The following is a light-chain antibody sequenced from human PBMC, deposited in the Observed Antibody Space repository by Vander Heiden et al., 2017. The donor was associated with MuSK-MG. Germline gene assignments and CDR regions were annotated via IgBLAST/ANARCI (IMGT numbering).Light chain of an antibody. V-gene: IGKV3-15*01. CDR2: GVS. CDR3: QHYSDWPPYT. CDR1: QSVNGH. J-gene: IGKJ2*01. Sequence: EVVMTQSPATLSVSPGERATLSCRASQSVNGHLAWYQQKPGQPPRLLIHGVSTRASGVPARFRGTGSGTDFTLTITSLQSEDFAVYYRQHYSDWPPYTFGQGTKLEIK.